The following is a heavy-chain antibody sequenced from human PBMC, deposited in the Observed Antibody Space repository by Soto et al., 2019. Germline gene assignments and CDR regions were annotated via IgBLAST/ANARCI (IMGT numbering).Heavy chain of an antibody. J-gene: IGHJ6*02. D-gene: IGHD6-13*01. V-gene: IGHV1-24*01. Sequence: AASVKVSCKASGGTFSSYAISWVRQAPGKGLEWMGGFDPEDGETIYAQKFQGRVTMTEDTSTDTAYMELSSLRSEDTAVYYCATVGSSWHYYYYGMDVWGQGTTVTVSS. CDR2: FDPEDGET. CDR1: GGTFSSYA. CDR3: ATVGSSWHYYYYGMDV.